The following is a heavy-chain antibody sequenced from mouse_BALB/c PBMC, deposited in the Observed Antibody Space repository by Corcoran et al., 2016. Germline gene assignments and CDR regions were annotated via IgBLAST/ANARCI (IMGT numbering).Heavy chain of an antibody. CDR3: AREVPGGNPFDY. D-gene: IGHD2-1*01. J-gene: IGHJ2*01. Sequence: EVQLQQSGPELVKPGASVKMSCKASGYTFTSYVMHWVKQKPGQGLEWIGYFYPYDDGTRYNEKFKGKATLTSDKSSRTAYMELSSLTSEDSAVYYGAREVPGGNPFDYWGQGTTLTVSS. V-gene: IGHV1S136*01. CDR1: GYTFTSYV. CDR2: FYPYDDGT.